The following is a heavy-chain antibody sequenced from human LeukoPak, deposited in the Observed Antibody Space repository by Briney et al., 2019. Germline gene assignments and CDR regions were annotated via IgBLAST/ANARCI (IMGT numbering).Heavy chain of an antibody. CDR2: IYSGGST. Sequence: GGSLRLSCAASGFTVSSNYMSWVRQAPGKGLEWASVIYSGGSTYYADSVKGRFTISRDNSKNTLYLQMNSLRAEDTAVYYCARVGGSGQSLAFDIWGQGTMVTVSS. CDR3: ARVGGSGQSLAFDI. CDR1: GFTVSSNY. V-gene: IGHV3-66*01. D-gene: IGHD2-15*01. J-gene: IGHJ3*02.